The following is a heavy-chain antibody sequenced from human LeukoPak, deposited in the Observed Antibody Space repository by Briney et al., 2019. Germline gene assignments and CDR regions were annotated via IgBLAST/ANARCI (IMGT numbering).Heavy chain of an antibody. J-gene: IGHJ4*02. Sequence: GGSLRLSCAASGFTFSSYEMNWVRQAPGKGLEWVSYISSSGSIVYYADSAKGRFTISRDNAKNSLYLQMNSLRAEDTAVYYCARDLAFNYFDYWGQGTLVTVSS. CDR1: GFTFSSYE. CDR2: ISSSGSIV. V-gene: IGHV3-48*03. CDR3: ARDLAFNYFDY.